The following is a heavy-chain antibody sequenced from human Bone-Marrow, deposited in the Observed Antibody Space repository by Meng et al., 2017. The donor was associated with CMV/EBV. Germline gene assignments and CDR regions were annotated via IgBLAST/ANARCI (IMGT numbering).Heavy chain of an antibody. D-gene: IGHD3-3*01. J-gene: IGHJ6*02. V-gene: IGHV1-18*01. CDR3: ASPFWSGYYYGMDV. Sequence: ASVKVSCKASGYTFTSYGISWVRQAPGQGLEWMGWISAYNGNTNYAQKLQGRVTMTTDTSTSTAYMELRSLRSDATAVYYCASPFWSGYYYGMDVWGQGTTVTVSS. CDR1: GYTFTSYG. CDR2: ISAYNGNT.